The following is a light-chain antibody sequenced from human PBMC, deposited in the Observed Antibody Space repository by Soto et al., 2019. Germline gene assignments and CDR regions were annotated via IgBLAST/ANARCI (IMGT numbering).Light chain of an antibody. V-gene: IGLV1-47*01. CDR3: AAWDDSVVV. Sequence: QAVVTQPPSASGTPGQRVTISCSGSSSNIGSNYVYWYQQLPGTAPKLLIYRNNQRPSGVPDRFSGSKSGTSASLAISGLRSEDEADYYCAAWDDSVVVFGGGTKLTVL. J-gene: IGLJ2*01. CDR2: RNN. CDR1: SSNIGSNY.